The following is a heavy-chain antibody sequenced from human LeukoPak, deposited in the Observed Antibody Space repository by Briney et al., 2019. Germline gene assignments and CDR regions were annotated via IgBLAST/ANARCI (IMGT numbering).Heavy chain of an antibody. Sequence: GGSLRLSCAASGFTFSSYWMSWVRQAPGKGLEWVSAISGSGGSTYYADSVKGRFTISRDNSKNTLYLQMNSLRAEDTAVYYCANTYYYGSGSYYTRFDYWGQGTLVTVSS. J-gene: IGHJ4*02. V-gene: IGHV3-23*01. CDR1: GFTFSSYW. CDR3: ANTYYYGSGSYYTRFDY. D-gene: IGHD3-10*01. CDR2: ISGSGGST.